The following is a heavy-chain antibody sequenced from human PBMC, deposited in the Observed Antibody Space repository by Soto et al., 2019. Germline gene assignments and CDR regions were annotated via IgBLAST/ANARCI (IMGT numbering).Heavy chain of an antibody. J-gene: IGHJ6*02. D-gene: IGHD1-1*01. V-gene: IGHV1-69*12. CDR1: GDTFDTFA. Sequence: QVQLVQSGAEVLKPGSSVKLSCKTSGDTFDTFAISWVRQAPGQGLEWMRGIIPIFRTPDYTQKFQGRVTITADVSTSTADMELSSLRSEDTAVYYCARDKGRGQLGGNYYYALDVWGQGTTVTVSS. CDR3: ARDKGRGQLGGNYYYALDV. CDR2: IIPIFRTP.